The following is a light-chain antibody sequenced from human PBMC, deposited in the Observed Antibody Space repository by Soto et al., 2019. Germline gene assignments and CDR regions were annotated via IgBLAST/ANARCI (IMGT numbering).Light chain of an antibody. J-gene: IGLJ1*01. Sequence: QSALTQPPSASGSPGQSVTISCTGTSSDVGGYNYVSWYQQHPGEAPKVMIYEVSKRPSGVPDRFSGSKSGNTASLTVSGLQAEDEADYYCSSYAGSYTYVFGTGTKVTVL. V-gene: IGLV2-8*01. CDR2: EVS. CDR3: SSYAGSYTYV. CDR1: SSDVGGYNY.